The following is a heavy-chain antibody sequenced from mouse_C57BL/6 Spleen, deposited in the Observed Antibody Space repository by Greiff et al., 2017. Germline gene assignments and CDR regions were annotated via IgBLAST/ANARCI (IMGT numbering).Heavy chain of an antibody. D-gene: IGHD1-1*01. J-gene: IGHJ4*01. CDR2: IDPGTGGT. V-gene: IGHV1-42*01. CDR1: GYSFTGYY. CDR3: ARSTTVVGAMDY. Sequence: EVQLQQSGPELVKPGASVKMSCTASGYSFTGYYMNWVKQSPEQSLEWIGKIDPGTGGTNYNQKFQAKATMTVDKSSSTAYMPLKSLTSEDSAVYYCARSTTVVGAMDYWGQGTSVTVAS.